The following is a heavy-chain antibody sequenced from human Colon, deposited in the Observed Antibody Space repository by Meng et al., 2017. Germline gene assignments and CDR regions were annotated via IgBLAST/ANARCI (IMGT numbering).Heavy chain of an antibody. D-gene: IGHD6-19*01. Sequence: EPRQEAGPGLGTPSGTLALSCAASGGSISSSNWWSWVRQPPGKGLEWIGEIYHSGSTNYNPSLKSRVTISVDKSKNQFSLKLSSVTAADTAVYYCASFPPPGKQWLVTDYWGQGTLVTVSS. V-gene: IGHV4-4*02. CDR2: IYHSGST. J-gene: IGHJ4*02. CDR3: ASFPPPGKQWLVTDY. CDR1: GGSISSSNW.